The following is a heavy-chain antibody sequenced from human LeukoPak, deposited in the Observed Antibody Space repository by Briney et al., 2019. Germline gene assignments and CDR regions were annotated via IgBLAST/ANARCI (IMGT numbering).Heavy chain of an antibody. V-gene: IGHV4-39*07. CDR2: IYYSGST. CDR1: GGSISSSSYY. Sequence: SETLSLTCTVSGGSISSSSYYWGWIRQPPGKWLEWTGSIYYSGSTYYNPSLKSRVTISVDTSKNQFSLKLSSWTAADTAVYYCARGLRWELLSWGQGTLVTVSS. D-gene: IGHD1-26*01. J-gene: IGHJ4*02. CDR3: ARGLRWELLS.